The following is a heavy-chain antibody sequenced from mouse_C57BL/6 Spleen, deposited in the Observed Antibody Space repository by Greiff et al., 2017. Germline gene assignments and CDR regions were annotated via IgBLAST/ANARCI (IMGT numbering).Heavy chain of an antibody. CDR2: IWSGGST. CDR1: GFSLTSYG. CDR3: ATNYYDPAGLAY. V-gene: IGHV2-2*01. Sequence: QVQLQQSGPGLVQPSQSLSITCTVSGFSLTSYGVHWVRQSPGKGLEWLGVIWSGGSTDYNAAFISRLSISKDNSKSQVFFKMNSLQADDTAIYYCATNYYDPAGLAYWGQGTLVTVSA. D-gene: IGHD2-4*01. J-gene: IGHJ3*01.